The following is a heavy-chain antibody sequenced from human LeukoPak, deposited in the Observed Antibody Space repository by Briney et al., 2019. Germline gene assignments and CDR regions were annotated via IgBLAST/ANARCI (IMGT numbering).Heavy chain of an antibody. D-gene: IGHD6-13*01. CDR1: GFTFSSYG. CDR3: AREGGYSSSWYAFDY. CDR2: IWYDGSNK. V-gene: IGHV3-33*01. Sequence: PGRSLRLSCAASGFTFSSYGMHWVRQAPGKGLEWVAVIWYDGSNKYYADSVKGRFTISRDNSKNTLYLQMNSLRAEDTAVYYCAREGGYSSSWYAFDYRGQGTLVTVSS. J-gene: IGHJ4*02.